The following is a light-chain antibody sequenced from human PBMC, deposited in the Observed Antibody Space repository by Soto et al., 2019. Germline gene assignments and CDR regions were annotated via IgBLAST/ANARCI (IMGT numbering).Light chain of an antibody. CDR3: SSYTSGSTVI. V-gene: IGLV2-14*01. CDR2: EVT. Sequence: QSALTQPASVSGSPGQSITISCTGTRSDVGGYNYVSWYQHHPGKAPKLLIYEVTNRPAEVSNRFSGSKSGITASLTISGLQSEEEADYYCSSYTSGSTVIFGGGTKLTVL. CDR1: RSDVGGYNY. J-gene: IGLJ2*01.